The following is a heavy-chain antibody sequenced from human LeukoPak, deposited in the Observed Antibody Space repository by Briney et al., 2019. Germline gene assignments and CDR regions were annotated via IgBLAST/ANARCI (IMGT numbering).Heavy chain of an antibody. CDR2: TRQDGSDK. V-gene: IGHV3-7*01. D-gene: IGHD1-1*01. CDR3: GRGAALNWNSGGIDY. Sequence: PGGSLRLSCAASGFTFSNYFMTWVRQAPGTGLEWVALTRQDGSDKYYVDSVKGRFTISRDNTKNSVFLQMNSLRVDDTAVYYCGRGAALNWNSGGIDYWGQGTLVTVSS. J-gene: IGHJ4*02. CDR1: GFTFSNYF.